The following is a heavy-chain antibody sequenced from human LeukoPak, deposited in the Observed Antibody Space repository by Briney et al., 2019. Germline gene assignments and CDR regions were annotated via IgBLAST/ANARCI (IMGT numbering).Heavy chain of an antibody. D-gene: IGHD7-27*01. Sequence: SQTLSLTCAISGDSVSSNAVGWHWIRQSPSRGLEWLGRTYYRSKWYNDYAISLKSRITINSDTSKNQFSLQLRSVIPEDTAVYFCARSQHWGYEYWGQGTLVTVSS. J-gene: IGHJ4*02. CDR3: ARSQHWGYEY. CDR2: TYYRSKWYN. CDR1: GDSVSSNAVG. V-gene: IGHV6-1*01.